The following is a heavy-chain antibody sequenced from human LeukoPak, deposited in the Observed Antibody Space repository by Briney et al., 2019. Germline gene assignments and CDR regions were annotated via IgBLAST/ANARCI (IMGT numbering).Heavy chain of an antibody. Sequence: GGSLRLSCAASGFTFSSYAMSWVRQAPGKGLEWVSAISGSGGSTYYADSVKGRFTISRDNAKNSLYLQMNSLRAEDTAVYYCARVGGGVVIHDAFDIWGQGTMVTVSS. CDR3: ARVGGGVVIHDAFDI. D-gene: IGHD3-3*01. CDR2: ISGSGGST. CDR1: GFTFSSYA. J-gene: IGHJ3*02. V-gene: IGHV3-23*01.